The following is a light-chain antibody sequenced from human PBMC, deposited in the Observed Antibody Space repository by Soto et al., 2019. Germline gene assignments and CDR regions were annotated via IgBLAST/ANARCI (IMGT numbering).Light chain of an antibody. V-gene: IGLV2-8*01. CDR2: EVS. Sequence: QSVLTQPPSASGSPGQSVTISCTGTSSDVGGYNYVSWYQQHPGKAPKLMIYEVSQRPSGVPDRFSGSKSGTSASLAISGLRSEDEADCYCAAWDDSLSGYVFGTGTRSPS. CDR3: AAWDDSLSGYV. J-gene: IGLJ1*01. CDR1: SSDVGGYNY.